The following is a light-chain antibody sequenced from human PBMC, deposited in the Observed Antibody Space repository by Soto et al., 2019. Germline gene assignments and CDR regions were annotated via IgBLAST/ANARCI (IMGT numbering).Light chain of an antibody. J-gene: IGKJ5*01. CDR1: QSVRTK. CDR2: GAS. V-gene: IGKV3-15*01. Sequence: EIVMTQSPATLSVSPGEGAPLSCRARQSVRTKLAWYQQKAGQAPRLLIYGASTRASGVSDRFSGSGSGTEYTLTISRLQSEDFAVYYCQQYDTWPSITFGQGTRLEIK. CDR3: QQYDTWPSIT.